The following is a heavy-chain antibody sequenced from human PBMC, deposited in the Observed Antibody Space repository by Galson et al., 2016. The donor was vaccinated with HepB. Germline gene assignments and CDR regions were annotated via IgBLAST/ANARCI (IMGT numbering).Heavy chain of an antibody. V-gene: IGHV4-4*02. D-gene: IGHD3-3*01. CDR1: GGSISSRNW. Sequence: SETLSLTCGISGGSISSRNWWAWVRQPPGKGLEWIAEIDDNGNTNYNPSLKSRVTMSVDKSNNHFSLKLTSVTAADTAVYYCVRAGRDFWNGHYIRRGWFDPWGQGTLVIVSS. CDR2: IDDNGNT. J-gene: IGHJ5*02. CDR3: VRAGRDFWNGHYIRRGWFDP.